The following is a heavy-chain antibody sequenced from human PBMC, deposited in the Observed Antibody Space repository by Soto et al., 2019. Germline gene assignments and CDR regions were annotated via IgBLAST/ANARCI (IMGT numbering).Heavy chain of an antibody. Sequence: EVQLVESGGGLVQPGRSLRLSCAASGFTFDDYAMHWVRQAPGKGLEWVSGISWNSGSIGYADSVKGRFTISRDNAKNSLYLQMNSLRAEDTALYYCAKDRHYYGSGSQNAGLSDWGQGTLVTVSS. CDR1: GFTFDDYA. J-gene: IGHJ4*02. D-gene: IGHD3-10*01. CDR3: AKDRHYYGSGSQNAGLSD. V-gene: IGHV3-9*01. CDR2: ISWNSGSI.